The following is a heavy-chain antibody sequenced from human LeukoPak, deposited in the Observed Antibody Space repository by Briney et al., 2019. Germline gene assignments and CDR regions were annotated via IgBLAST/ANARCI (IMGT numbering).Heavy chain of an antibody. D-gene: IGHD6-13*01. CDR3: ARIIAAAGIRGGFDY. CDR2: IYPGDSDT. J-gene: IGHJ4*02. Sequence: GESLKISCKGSGYSFTSYWIGWVRQMPRKGLEWMGIIYPGDSDTRYSPSFQGQVTISADKSISTAYLQWSSLKASDTAMYYCARIIAAAGIRGGFDYWGQGTLVTVSS. V-gene: IGHV5-51*01. CDR1: GYSFTSYW.